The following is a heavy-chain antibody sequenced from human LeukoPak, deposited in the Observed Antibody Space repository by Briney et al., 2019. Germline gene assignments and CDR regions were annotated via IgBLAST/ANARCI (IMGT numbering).Heavy chain of an antibody. Sequence: PSETLSLTCAVYGGSFSGYYWSWIRQPPGKGLEWIGEINHSGSTNYNPSLKSRVTISVDTSKNQFSLKLSSVTAADTAVYYCARGMVGLLWSSGALPPTHFDYWGQGTLVTVSS. CDR3: ARGMVGLLWSSGALPPTHFDY. D-gene: IGHD3-10*01. CDR1: GGSFSGYY. CDR2: INHSGST. V-gene: IGHV4-34*01. J-gene: IGHJ4*02.